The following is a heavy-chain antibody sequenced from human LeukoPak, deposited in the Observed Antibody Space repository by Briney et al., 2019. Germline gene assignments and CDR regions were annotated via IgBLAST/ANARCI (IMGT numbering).Heavy chain of an antibody. CDR2: IYYSGST. J-gene: IGHJ5*02. V-gene: IGHV4-31*03. Sequence: SQTLSLTCTVSGGSISSGAYYWNWIRQHPGKGLEWIGNIYYSGSTSYNPSLKSRVTISVDTSKNQFSLKLSSVTAADTAVYYCARSLPDSPRDIVLMVYALIRGNTFDPWGQGTLVTVSS. D-gene: IGHD2-8*01. CDR3: ARSLPDSPRDIVLMVYALIRGNTFDP. CDR1: GGSISSGAYY.